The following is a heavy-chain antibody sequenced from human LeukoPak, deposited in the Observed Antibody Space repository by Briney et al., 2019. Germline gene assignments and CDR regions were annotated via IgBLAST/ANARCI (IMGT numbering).Heavy chain of an antibody. Sequence: PGRSLRLSCAASGFTFSRYAMHWVRQAPGKGLEGISFISSSGSTILYADSVKGRFTISRDNSKNTLYLQMNSLRAEDTAVYYCAKVIGSGIAAAGYYFDYWGQGTLVTVSS. CDR2: ISSSGSTI. CDR3: AKVIGSGIAAAGYYFDY. J-gene: IGHJ4*02. CDR1: GFTFSRYA. V-gene: IGHV3-48*01. D-gene: IGHD6-13*01.